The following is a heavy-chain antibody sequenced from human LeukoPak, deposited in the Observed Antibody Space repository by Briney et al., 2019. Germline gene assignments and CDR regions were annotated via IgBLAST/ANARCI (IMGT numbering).Heavy chain of an antibody. V-gene: IGHV3-33*01. Sequence: PGGSLRLSCAASGFTFSSYGMDWVRQAPGKGLEWVAFIWFDGSNKYYADSVKGRFTSSRDNPKNTLYLEMNSLRAEDTAVYYCARDRGDFYYMDVWGKGTTVTVSS. CDR3: ARDRGDFYYMDV. CDR2: IWFDGSNK. J-gene: IGHJ6*03. CDR1: GFTFSSYG. D-gene: IGHD7-27*01.